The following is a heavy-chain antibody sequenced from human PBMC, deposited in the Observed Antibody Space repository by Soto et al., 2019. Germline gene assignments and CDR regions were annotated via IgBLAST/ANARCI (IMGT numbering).Heavy chain of an antibody. CDR1: GGSISSCY. CDR3: ARGGIAAPPGQWLARGYYYYGMDV. J-gene: IGHJ6*02. D-gene: IGHD6-19*01. Sequence: SETLSLTCTVSGGSISSCYWSWIRQPPGKGLEWIGYIYYSGSTNYNPSLKSRVTISVDTSKNQFSLKLSSVTAADTAVYYCARGGIAAPPGQWLARGYYYYGMDVWGQGTTVTVSS. V-gene: IGHV4-59*01. CDR2: IYYSGST.